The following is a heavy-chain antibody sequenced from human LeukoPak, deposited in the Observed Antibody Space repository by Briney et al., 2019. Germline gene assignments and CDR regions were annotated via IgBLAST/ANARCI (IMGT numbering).Heavy chain of an antibody. CDR1: GFTFSRYG. V-gene: IGHV3-30*18. J-gene: IGHJ4*02. D-gene: IGHD6-13*01. CDR2: ISSDGRDK. Sequence: GGSLRLSCAASGFTFSRYGMHWVRQAPGKGLEWVAVISSDGRDKHHADSVKGRFTISRDNSKNTLYLQMNTLRAEGTAVYHCAKDLAIGAAGYYFDDWGQGTLVTVSS. CDR3: AKDLAIGAAGYYFDD.